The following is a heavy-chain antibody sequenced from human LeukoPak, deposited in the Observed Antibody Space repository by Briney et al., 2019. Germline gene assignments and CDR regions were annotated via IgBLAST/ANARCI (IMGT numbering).Heavy chain of an antibody. Sequence: PSGTLSLTCAVSGGSISSSNWWSWVRQPPGKGLEWIGEIYHSGSTNYNPSLKSRVTISVDTSKNLFSLNLTSVTAADAAVYYCARDLGYSGFDWAPWGQGTLVTVSS. CDR2: IYHSGST. J-gene: IGHJ5*02. D-gene: IGHD5-12*01. CDR1: GGSISSSNW. V-gene: IGHV4-4*02. CDR3: ARDLGYSGFDWAP.